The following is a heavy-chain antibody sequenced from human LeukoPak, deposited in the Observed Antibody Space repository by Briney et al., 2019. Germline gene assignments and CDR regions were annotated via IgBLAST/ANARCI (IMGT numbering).Heavy chain of an antibody. CDR3: ARVGGSYPPRYFDY. Sequence: SRTLSLTCTVSGGSISSGDNYWSWIRQPPGKGLEWIGYIYHSETTYYNPSLKSRVTISVDTSKNQFSLKLSSVTAADTAVYYCARVGGSYPPRYFDYWGQGTLVTSSS. D-gene: IGHD3-16*01. V-gene: IGHV4-30-4*01. CDR1: GGSISSGDNY. CDR2: IYHSETT. J-gene: IGHJ4*02.